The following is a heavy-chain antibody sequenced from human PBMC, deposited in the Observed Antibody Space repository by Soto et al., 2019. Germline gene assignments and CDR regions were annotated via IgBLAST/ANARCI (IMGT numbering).Heavy chain of an antibody. CDR2: VSPAHGNA. D-gene: IGHD2-21*02. V-gene: IGHV1-8*01. CDR1: GYTFTDYD. CDR3: GVTTGY. Sequence: QVQVVQSGAEVKKPGASVRVSCKTSGYTFTDYDINWVRQATGQGLEWMGWVSPAHGNAGYAQQFQGRVTMTSDTSTSTVYMELSNLRSEDTAVYFCGVTTGYWGQGTMVAVSS. J-gene: IGHJ4*02.